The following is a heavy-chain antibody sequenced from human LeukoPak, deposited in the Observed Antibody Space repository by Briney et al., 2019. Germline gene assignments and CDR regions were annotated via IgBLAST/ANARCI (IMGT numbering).Heavy chain of an antibody. D-gene: IGHD3-3*01. CDR3: ARVVEDYDFWSGYNYYSYYMDV. CDR2: IYTSGST. J-gene: IGHJ6*03. CDR1: GGSINSGSYY. Sequence: SQTLSLTCTVSGGSINSGSYYWSWIRQPVGKGLEWIERIYTSGSTNYNPSLKSRVNISVDTSKNQFSLKLTSVTAADTAVYYCARVVEDYDFWSGYNYYSYYMDVWGKGTTVTVSS. V-gene: IGHV4-61*02.